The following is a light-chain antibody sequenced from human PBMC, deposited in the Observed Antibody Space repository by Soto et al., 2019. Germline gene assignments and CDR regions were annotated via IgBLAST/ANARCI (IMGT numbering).Light chain of an antibody. CDR3: SSYTSSSRVV. CDR1: SSDVGAYKY. CDR2: EVS. Sequence: QSALTQPASVSGSPGQSITISCTGTSSDVGAYKYVSWYQQHPGKAPKLMIYEVSNRPSGVSNRFSGSKSGNTASLTISGLQAEDEAHYYCSSYTSSSRVVFGGGTKVTVL. V-gene: IGLV2-14*01. J-gene: IGLJ2*01.